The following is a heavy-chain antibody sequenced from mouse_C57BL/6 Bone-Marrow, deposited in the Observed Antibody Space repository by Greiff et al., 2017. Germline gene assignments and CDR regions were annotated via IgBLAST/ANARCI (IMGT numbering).Heavy chain of an antibody. V-gene: IGHV1-42*01. Sequence: EVQLVESGPELVKPGASVKISCKASGYSFTGYYMNWVKQSPEKSLEWIGEINPSTGGTTYNQKFQAQATLTVDKSSSTAYMQLKSLTSEDSAVYYCAPYYRNAWFAYWGQGTLVTVSA. CDR3: APYYRNAWFAY. D-gene: IGHD2-5*01. CDR2: INPSTGGT. CDR1: GYSFTGYY. J-gene: IGHJ3*01.